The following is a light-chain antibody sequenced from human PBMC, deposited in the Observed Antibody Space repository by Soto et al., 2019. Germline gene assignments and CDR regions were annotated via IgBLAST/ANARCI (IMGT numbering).Light chain of an antibody. CDR3: QYRNNWYT. J-gene: IGKJ2*01. CDR1: QSVSSRF. Sequence: EIVLTQSPGTLSLSPGERATLSCRASQSVSSRFLAWYQQKPGQAPRLLMYGASSRATGIPDRFSGTGSGTDFTLTISRLEPEDFAVYYCQYRNNWYTFGQGTKLEIK. V-gene: IGKV3D-20*02. CDR2: GAS.